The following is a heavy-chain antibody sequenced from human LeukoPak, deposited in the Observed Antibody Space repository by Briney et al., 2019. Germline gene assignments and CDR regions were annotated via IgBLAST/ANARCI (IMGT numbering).Heavy chain of an antibody. CDR3: ARGSQQLVRGGFDY. Sequence: SETLSLTCTVSGGSLSSYYWSWIRQPPGKGLEWIGYIYYSGSTNYNPSLKSRVTISVDTSKNQFTLNLSSVTAADTAVYYCARGSQQLVRGGFDYWGQGTLVTVSS. D-gene: IGHD6-13*01. V-gene: IGHV4-59*01. CDR1: GGSLSSYY. CDR2: IYYSGST. J-gene: IGHJ4*02.